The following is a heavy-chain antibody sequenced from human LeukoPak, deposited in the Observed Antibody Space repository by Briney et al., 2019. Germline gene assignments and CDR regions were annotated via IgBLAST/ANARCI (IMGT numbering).Heavy chain of an antibody. CDR3: AKGSGPGYYYYGMDV. J-gene: IGHJ6*02. Sequence: GGSLRLSCAASGFTFDDYAMHWVRQAPGKGLEWVSGISWNSGSIGYADSVKGRFTISRDNAENSLYLQMNSLRAEDTALYYCAKGSGPGYYYYGMDVWGQGTTVTVSS. V-gene: IGHV3-9*01. D-gene: IGHD3-10*01. CDR2: ISWNSGSI. CDR1: GFTFDDYA.